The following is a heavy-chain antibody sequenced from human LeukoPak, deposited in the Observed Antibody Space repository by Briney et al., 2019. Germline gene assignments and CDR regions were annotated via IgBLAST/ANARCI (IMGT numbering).Heavy chain of an antibody. J-gene: IGHJ5*02. CDR2: MNPNSGNT. V-gene: IGHV1-8*01. CDR1: AYTFTSYN. CDR3: ARYGSGSYLRWFDP. Sequence: GASVKVSCKASAYTFTSYNINWVRQATGQGLEWMGWMNPNSGNTDYAQKFQGRVTMTRNTSISTAYMELSSLTSEDTAVYYCARYGSGSYLRWFDPWGQGTLVTVSS. D-gene: IGHD3-10*01.